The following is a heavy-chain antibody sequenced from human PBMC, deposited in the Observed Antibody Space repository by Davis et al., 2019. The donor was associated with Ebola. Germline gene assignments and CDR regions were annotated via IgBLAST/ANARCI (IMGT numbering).Heavy chain of an antibody. CDR2: IKQDGSEK. Sequence: GGSLRLSCAASGFTFSSYWMSWVRQAPGTGLEWVANIKQDGSEKYYVDSVKGRFTISRDNAKNSLYLQMNSLRAEDTAVYYCARDNIVATIVRYYYYGMDVWGQGTTVTVSS. J-gene: IGHJ6*02. CDR1: GFTFSSYW. CDR3: ARDNIVATIVRYYYYGMDV. D-gene: IGHD5-12*01. V-gene: IGHV3-7*01.